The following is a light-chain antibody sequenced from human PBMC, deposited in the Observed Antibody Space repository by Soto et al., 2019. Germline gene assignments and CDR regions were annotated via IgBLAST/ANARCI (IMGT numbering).Light chain of an antibody. V-gene: IGKV1-9*01. J-gene: IGKJ3*01. CDR3: QQLNTCPPFFS. CDR2: GAS. CDR1: QGIRSY. Sequence: DIQLTQSPSFLSASVGDRVTITCRASQGIRSYLAWYQQRPGKAPELLIYGASTLRPGGASRFSGSGSGTEFTLTISSLQPEDFSTYFCQQLNTCPPFFSVGPRPKVDIK.